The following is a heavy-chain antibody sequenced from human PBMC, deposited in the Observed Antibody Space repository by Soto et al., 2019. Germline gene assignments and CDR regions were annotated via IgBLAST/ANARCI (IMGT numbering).Heavy chain of an antibody. V-gene: IGHV1-69*02. CDR2: IIPILGIA. CDR3: ARVAAMGTVTKGYYYYMDV. CDR1: GDTFSRHT. Sequence: QVQLVQSGAEVKKPGSSVKVSCKASGDTFSRHTISWVRQAPGQGLEWMGRIIPILGIANYAQKFQGRVTITADKSTSTDYMDLSSLRSEDTAEYYCARVAAMGTVTKGYYYYMDVWGKGTTVTVSS. D-gene: IGHD4-17*01. J-gene: IGHJ6*03.